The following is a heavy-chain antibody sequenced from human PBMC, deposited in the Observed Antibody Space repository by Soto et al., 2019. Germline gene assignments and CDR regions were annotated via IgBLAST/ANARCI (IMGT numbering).Heavy chain of an antibody. D-gene: IGHD6-19*01. CDR2: IYSGGST. CDR3: ARDSGPATGYSSGWLIPAYYYMDV. CDR1: GFTVSSNY. V-gene: IGHV3-66*01. J-gene: IGHJ6*03. Sequence: GGSLRLSCAASGFTVSSNYMSWVRQAPGKGLEWVSVIYSGGSTYYADSVKGRFTISRDNSKNTLYLQMNSLRAEDTAVYYCARDSGPATGYSSGWLIPAYYYMDVWGKGTTVTVSS.